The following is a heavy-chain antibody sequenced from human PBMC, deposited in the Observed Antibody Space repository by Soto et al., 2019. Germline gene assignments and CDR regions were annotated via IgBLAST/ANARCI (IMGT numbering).Heavy chain of an antibody. V-gene: IGHV1-18*01. D-gene: IGHD3-10*01. CDR1: GDTFTSYG. CDR2: ISAYNGNT. Sequence: ASVKVSCKASGDTFTSYGISWVRQAPGHGLEWMGWISAYNGNTNYAQKLQGRVTMTTDTSTSTAYMELRSLRSDDTAVYYCARMRRGSWFGELLYWGQGTLVTVSS. CDR3: ARMRRGSWFGELLY. J-gene: IGHJ4*02.